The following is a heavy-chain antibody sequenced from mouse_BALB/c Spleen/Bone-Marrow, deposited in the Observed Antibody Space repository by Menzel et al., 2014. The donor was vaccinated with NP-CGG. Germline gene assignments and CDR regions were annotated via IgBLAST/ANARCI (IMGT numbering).Heavy chain of an antibody. D-gene: IGHD2-12*01. CDR2: ISGYYGDA. CDR1: GYTSTDYA. Sequence: QVQLQQSGAELVRPGVSVKISCKGSGYTSTDYAIHWVKQSHAKSLEWIGLISGYYGDAIYNQKFKGKATMTVDKSSRTAYMHLARLTSEDSALYYCARSGKLRNAMDYWCQGTSVTVSS. V-gene: IGHV1S137*01. CDR3: ARSGKLRNAMDY. J-gene: IGHJ4*01.